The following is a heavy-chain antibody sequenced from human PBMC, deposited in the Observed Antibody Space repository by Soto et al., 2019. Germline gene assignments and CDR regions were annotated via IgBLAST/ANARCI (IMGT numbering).Heavy chain of an antibody. V-gene: IGHV1-69*13. CDR2: IIPIFGTA. Sequence: SVKVSCKASGGTFSSYAISWVRQAPGQGLDWMGGIIPIFGTANYAQKFQGRVTITADESTSTAYMELSSLRSEDTAVYYCARGVSGRSSYYYGMDVWGQGTTVTVSS. CDR3: ARGVSGRSSYYYGMDV. J-gene: IGHJ6*02. CDR1: GGTFSSYA. D-gene: IGHD3-10*01.